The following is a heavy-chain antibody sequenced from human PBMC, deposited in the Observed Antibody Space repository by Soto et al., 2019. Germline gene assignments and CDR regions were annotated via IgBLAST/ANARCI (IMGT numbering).Heavy chain of an antibody. Sequence: SETLSLTCTVSGGSISSYYWSWIRQPPGKGLEWIGYIYYSGSTNYNPSLKSRVTISVDTSKNQFSLHLNSVTPEDTAVYYCARESARQQLAYYFDYWGQGTLVTVSS. CDR1: GGSISSYY. CDR3: ARESARQQLAYYFDY. CDR2: IYYSGST. D-gene: IGHD6-13*01. V-gene: IGHV4-59*12. J-gene: IGHJ4*02.